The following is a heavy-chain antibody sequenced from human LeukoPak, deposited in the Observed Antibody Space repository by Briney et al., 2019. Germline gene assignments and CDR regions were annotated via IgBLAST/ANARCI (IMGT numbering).Heavy chain of an antibody. CDR3: ARGIGDGYNQQGTN. Sequence: PGGSLRLSCAASGFTFSRYAMHWVRQAPGEGLEYVSAISDNGRDTYYTKSVKGRFTISRDNSKNTLYLQMGSLRAEDMAVYYCARGIGDGYNQQGTNWGQGTLVTVSS. D-gene: IGHD5-24*01. CDR2: ISDNGRDT. J-gene: IGHJ4*02. V-gene: IGHV3-64*01. CDR1: GFTFSRYA.